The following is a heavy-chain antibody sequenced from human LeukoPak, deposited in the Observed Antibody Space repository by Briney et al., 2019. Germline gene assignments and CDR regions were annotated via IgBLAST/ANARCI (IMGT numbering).Heavy chain of an antibody. CDR1: GGSISSYY. CDR2: IYTSGST. Sequence: PSETLSLTCTVSGGSISSYYWSWIRQPAGKGLEWIGRIYTSGSTNYNPSLKSRVTMSVDTSKNQFSLKLSSVTAADTAVYYCAKDRGLGDYSGSYSRNDYWGQGTLVTVSS. V-gene: IGHV4-4*07. J-gene: IGHJ4*02. CDR3: AKDRGLGDYSGSYSRNDY. D-gene: IGHD1-26*01.